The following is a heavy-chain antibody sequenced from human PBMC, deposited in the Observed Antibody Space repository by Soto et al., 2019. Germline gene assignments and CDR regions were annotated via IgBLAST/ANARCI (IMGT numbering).Heavy chain of an antibody. D-gene: IGHD3-16*01. CDR2: INHVGGT. CDR3: VRIRYQLPSSVLWLDH. Sequence: XETLSLTCAVDGGFLSESYWTWIRQPPGKGLEWIGEINHVGGTNYNPSLKSRVTMSVDTSQNQFSLRLISVTAADTAMYFCVRIRYQLPSSVLWLDHWGQGTPVTVSS. CDR1: GGFLSESY. V-gene: IGHV4-34*01. J-gene: IGHJ5*02.